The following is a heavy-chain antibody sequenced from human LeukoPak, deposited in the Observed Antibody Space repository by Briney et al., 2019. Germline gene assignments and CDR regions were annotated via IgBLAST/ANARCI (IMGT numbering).Heavy chain of an antibody. Sequence: PSETLSLTCTVSGGSISGYYWNWIRQPPGKGLEWIGYIYSSGNTNYNPSLKSRVTISVDTSKNQFSLNLNSATAADTAVYYCARQGGYQLPLLVWGKGTTVTVSS. CDR1: GGSISGYY. V-gene: IGHV4-59*08. CDR2: IYSSGNT. D-gene: IGHD2-2*01. CDR3: ARQGGYQLPLLV. J-gene: IGHJ6*04.